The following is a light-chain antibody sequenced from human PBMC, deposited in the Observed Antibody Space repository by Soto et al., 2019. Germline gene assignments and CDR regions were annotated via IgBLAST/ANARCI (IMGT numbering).Light chain of an antibody. J-gene: IGKJ1*01. CDR3: QQCYMGWT. CDR2: DAS. V-gene: IGKV1-5*01. CDR1: QSIGRF. Sequence: DIQMTQSPSTLSASVGDRVTITCRASQSIGRFLAWYQHQPGKAPKLLIYDASTLESGVPSGFSGTGSGTEFTFSIISLQPEDFGTYYCQQCYMGWTFGQGTKVDFK.